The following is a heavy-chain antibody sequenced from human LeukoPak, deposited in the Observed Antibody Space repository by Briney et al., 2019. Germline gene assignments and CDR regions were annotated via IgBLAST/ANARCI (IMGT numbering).Heavy chain of an antibody. V-gene: IGHV3-74*01. CDR1: GFPFSYYW. CDR3: ARVGRLQSFDAFDI. J-gene: IGHJ3*02. Sequence: PGGSLRLSCAASGFPFSYYWMHWVRQAPGKGLVWVSRIDGDGSSTSYADSVKGRFSISRDNAKNTVYLQMDSLRAEATAVYYCARVGRLQSFDAFDIWGQGTTVTVSS. D-gene: IGHD4-11*01. CDR2: IDGDGSST.